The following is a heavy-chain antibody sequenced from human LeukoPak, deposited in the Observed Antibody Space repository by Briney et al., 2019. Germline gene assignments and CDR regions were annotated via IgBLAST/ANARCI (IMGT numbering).Heavy chain of an antibody. J-gene: IGHJ4*02. Sequence: GLEWMVWMIPNSGNTGYAQKFQGRVTMTRNTSISTAYIELSSLRSEDTAVYYCARGTTVTNWGQGTLVTVSS. CDR2: MIPNSGNT. CDR3: ARGTTVTN. D-gene: IGHD4-17*01. V-gene: IGHV1-8*01.